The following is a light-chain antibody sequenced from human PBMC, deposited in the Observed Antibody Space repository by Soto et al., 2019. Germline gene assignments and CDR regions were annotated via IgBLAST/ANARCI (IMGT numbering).Light chain of an antibody. CDR1: QSVSRD. V-gene: IGKV3-11*01. CDR2: DTS. CDR3: QPPSDWPQIT. J-gene: IGKJ5*01. Sequence: EIVLTQSPATLSLTPGERATLSCRASQSVSRDLAWYQQTPGQAPRLLIYDTSNRATGIPARFSGSGSGTDFTLTISSLEPEDFALYFCQPPSDWPQITFGQGTRLEIK.